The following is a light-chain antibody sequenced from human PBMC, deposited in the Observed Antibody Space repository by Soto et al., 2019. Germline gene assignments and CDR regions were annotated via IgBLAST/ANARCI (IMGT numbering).Light chain of an antibody. V-gene: IGLV1-40*01. Sequence: QSVLKQPPSVTGAPGQRVTISCTGNNSNIGAGSGVNWYQQFPDKAPKLLIYANTHRPSGVPDRFSGSTSATSASLAITGLQTQEEADYYCQSFDSSLTGLIFGGGTKLTGL. J-gene: IGLJ2*01. CDR3: QSFDSSLTGLI. CDR2: ANT. CDR1: NSNIGAGSG.